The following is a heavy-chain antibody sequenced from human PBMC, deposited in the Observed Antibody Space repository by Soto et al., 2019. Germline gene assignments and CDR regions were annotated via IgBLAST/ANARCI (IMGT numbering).Heavy chain of an antibody. V-gene: IGHV3-15*07. CDR2: IKSKTDGGTT. CDR1: GFTFSNAW. D-gene: IGHD6-13*01. CDR3: TTDPAAGTFDFDY. J-gene: IGHJ4*02. Sequence: VQLVESGGGLVKPGGSLRLSCAASGFTFSNAWMNWVRQAPGKGLEWVGRIKSKTDGGTTDYAAPVKGRFTISRDDSKNTLYLQMNSLKTEDTAVYYCTTDPAAGTFDFDYWGQGTLVTVSS.